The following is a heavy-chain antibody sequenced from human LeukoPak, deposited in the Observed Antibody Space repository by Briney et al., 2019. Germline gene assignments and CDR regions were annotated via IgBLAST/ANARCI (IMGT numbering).Heavy chain of an antibody. CDR1: GYTFTSYG. J-gene: IGHJ4*02. V-gene: IGHV1-18*01. Sequence: ASVKVSCKASGYTFTSYGISWVRQAPGQGLEWMGWISAYNGNTNYAQKLQGRVTITADKSTSTAYMELSSLRSEDTAVYYCARDRNGVPADPGPLDYWGQGTLVTVSS. D-gene: IGHD2-2*01. CDR3: ARDRNGVPADPGPLDY. CDR2: ISAYNGNT.